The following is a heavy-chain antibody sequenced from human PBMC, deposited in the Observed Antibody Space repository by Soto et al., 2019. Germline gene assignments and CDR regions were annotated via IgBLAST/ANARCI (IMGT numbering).Heavy chain of an antibody. CDR2: ISYDGSNK. J-gene: IGHJ4*02. V-gene: IGHV3-30*18. CDR3: AKSYYSPYYFDY. D-gene: IGHD1-26*01. Sequence: LRLSCAASGFTFSSYGMHWVRQAPGKGLEWVAVISYDGSNKYYADSVKGRFTISRDNSKNTLYLQMNSLRAEDTAVYYCAKSYYSPYYFDYWGQGTLVTVSS. CDR1: GFTFSSYG.